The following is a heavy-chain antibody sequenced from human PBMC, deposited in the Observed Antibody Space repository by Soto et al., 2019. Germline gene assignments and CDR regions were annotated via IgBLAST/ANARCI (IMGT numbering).Heavy chain of an antibody. Sequence: QVQLQQWGAGLLKPSETLSLTCAVYGGSFSGYYWSWIRQPPGKGLEWIGEINHSGSTNYNPSLKSRVTISVYTSKNQFSLKLSSVTAADTAVYYCARECPNWFDPWGQGTLVTVSS. CDR2: INHSGST. CDR1: GGSFSGYY. D-gene: IGHD2-2*01. J-gene: IGHJ5*02. V-gene: IGHV4-34*01. CDR3: ARECPNWFDP.